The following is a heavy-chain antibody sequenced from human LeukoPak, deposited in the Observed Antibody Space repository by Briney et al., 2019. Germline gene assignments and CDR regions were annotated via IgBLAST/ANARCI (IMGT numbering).Heavy chain of an antibody. J-gene: IGHJ3*01. CDR2: ISPSGGST. V-gene: IGHV1-46*01. CDR1: GYTFTGYW. Sequence: ASVKVSCKAFGYTFTGYWMHWVRQAPGQGPEWMGVISPSGGSTIYAQKFKGRVTLTRDMSTSTVYMELSSLRSEDTAIYYCARIRDGYNDAYDLWGQGTVVTVPS. D-gene: IGHD5-24*01. CDR3: ARIRDGYNDAYDL.